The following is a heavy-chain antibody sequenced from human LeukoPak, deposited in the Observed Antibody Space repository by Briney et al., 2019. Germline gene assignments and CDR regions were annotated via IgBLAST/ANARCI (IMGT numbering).Heavy chain of an antibody. CDR1: GFTFSSYG. D-gene: IGHD3-3*01. V-gene: IGHV3-30*03. Sequence: QPGGSLRLSCAASGFTFSSYGMHWVRQAPGKGLEWVAVISYDGSNKYYADSVKGRFTISRDNSKNTLYLQMNSLRAEDTAVYYCAREYDFWSGYRFDYWGQGTLVTVSS. CDR2: ISYDGSNK. J-gene: IGHJ4*02. CDR3: AREYDFWSGYRFDY.